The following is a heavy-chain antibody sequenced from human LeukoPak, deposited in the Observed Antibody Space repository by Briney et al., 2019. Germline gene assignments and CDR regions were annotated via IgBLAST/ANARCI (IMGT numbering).Heavy chain of an antibody. CDR2: IWYDGTNK. CDR1: GFTFSNYA. V-gene: IGHV3-33*01. CDR3: ARVSPFDY. J-gene: IGHJ4*02. Sequence: GGSLRLSCAASGFTFSNYAIHWVRQAPGKGLEWVAVIWYDGTNKFYADSVKGRFTISRDNSKNTLYLQMNSLRAEDTAVYYCARVSPFDYWGQGTQVTVSS.